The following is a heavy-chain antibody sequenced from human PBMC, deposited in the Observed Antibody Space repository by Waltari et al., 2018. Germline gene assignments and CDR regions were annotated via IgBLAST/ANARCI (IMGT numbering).Heavy chain of an antibody. J-gene: IGHJ2*01. D-gene: IGHD5-12*01. Sequence: EVQLVESGGGLVQPGGSLRLSCAASGFTFRSYAMSWVRQAPGRGLEWVQSISGGDGRTNYAESAKGRFTISRDNVKSTLFLQMNSLRADDAAVYYCAKDLGGFSGSHWYFDLWGRGTLVTVSS. CDR3: AKDLGGFSGSHWYFDL. CDR2: ISGGDGRT. V-gene: IGHV3-23*04. CDR1: GFTFRSYA.